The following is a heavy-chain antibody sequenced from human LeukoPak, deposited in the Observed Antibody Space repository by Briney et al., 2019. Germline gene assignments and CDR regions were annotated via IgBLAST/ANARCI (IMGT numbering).Heavy chain of an antibody. Sequence: GGSLRLSCAASGFTVSSNYMSWVRQAPGKGLEWVSVIYSGGSTYYADSVKGRFTISRDNSKNTLYLQMNSLRAEDTAVYYCARGSNTLYGFSSVPTYWGQGTLVTVSS. CDR3: ARGSNTLYGFSSVPTY. CDR2: IYSGGST. V-gene: IGHV3-66*01. D-gene: IGHD3-10*01. CDR1: GFTVSSNY. J-gene: IGHJ4*02.